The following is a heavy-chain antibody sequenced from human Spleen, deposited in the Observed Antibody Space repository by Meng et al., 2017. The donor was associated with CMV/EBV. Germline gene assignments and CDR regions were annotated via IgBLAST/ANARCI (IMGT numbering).Heavy chain of an antibody. V-gene: IGHV3-33*06. CDR2: IWYDGSNK. CDR3: AKDRDTIFGVDQHHYYYYAMDV. Sequence: GGSLRLSCAASGLTFSSYGMHWVRQAPGKGLEWVALIWYDGSNKYYADSVKGRFIISRDNSKNTLYLQMNSLRAEDTAVYYCAKDRDTIFGVDQHHYYYYAMDVWGQGTTVTVSS. D-gene: IGHD3-3*01. J-gene: IGHJ6*02. CDR1: GLTFSSYG.